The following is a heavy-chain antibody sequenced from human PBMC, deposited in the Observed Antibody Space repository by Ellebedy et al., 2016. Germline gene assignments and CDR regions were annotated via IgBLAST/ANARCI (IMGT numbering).Heavy chain of an antibody. CDR1: GFTFSVAG. D-gene: IGHD3-3*01. Sequence: GESLKISCAASGFTFSVAGMTWVRQVPGKGLEWVATIVFSGTATYYSDSLKGRFIISRDNAKNSLFLQMSSLRVEDTAVYYCARDGSEWSRDYWGQGTLVTVSS. CDR3: ARDGSEWSRDY. J-gene: IGHJ4*02. CDR2: IVFSGTAT. V-gene: IGHV3-21*01.